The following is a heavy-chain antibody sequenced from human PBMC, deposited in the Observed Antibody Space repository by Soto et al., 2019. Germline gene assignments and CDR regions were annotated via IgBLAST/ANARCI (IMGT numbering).Heavy chain of an antibody. D-gene: IGHD3-9*01. CDR1: GFTFSSYG. CDR2: ISYDGSNK. J-gene: IGHJ6*02. CDR3: AKNLGQYDIYGMDV. Sequence: QVQLVESGGGVVQPGRSLRLSCAASGFTFSSYGMHWVRQAPGKGLEWVAVISYDGSNKYYADSVKGRFTISRDNSKNTLYLQMNSLRAEDTAVYYCAKNLGQYDIYGMDVWGQGTTVTVSS. V-gene: IGHV3-30*18.